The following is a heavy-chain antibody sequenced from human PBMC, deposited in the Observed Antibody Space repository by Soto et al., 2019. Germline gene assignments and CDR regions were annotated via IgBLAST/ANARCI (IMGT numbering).Heavy chain of an antibody. V-gene: IGHV1-46*01. CDR2: INPSGGSA. D-gene: IGHD3-22*01. CDR1: GGTFSSYA. CDR3: ARGSRQYYYDSSGYVWFDP. J-gene: IGHJ5*02. Sequence: GASVKVSCTASGGTFSSYAISCVRQAPGQGLEWMGIINPSGGSASYAQKFQGRVTMTGDTSTSTVYMELSSLRSEDTAVYYCARGSRQYYYDSSGYVWFDPWGQGTLVTVSS.